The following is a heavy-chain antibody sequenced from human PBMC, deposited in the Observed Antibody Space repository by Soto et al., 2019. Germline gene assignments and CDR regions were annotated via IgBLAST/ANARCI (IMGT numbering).Heavy chain of an antibody. V-gene: IGHV3-23*01. D-gene: IGHD7-27*01. J-gene: IGHJ4*02. CDR2: ISSSGDKS. Sequence: GGSLRLSCAASGFTFSSYAMSWVRQAPGMGLEWVSGISSSGDKSYYADSVKGRLTISRDNSGNTLYLQMNSLRAEDTAVYYCAKDISSGEGDYFVYWGQGTLVTVSS. CDR1: GFTFSSYA. CDR3: AKDISSGEGDYFVY.